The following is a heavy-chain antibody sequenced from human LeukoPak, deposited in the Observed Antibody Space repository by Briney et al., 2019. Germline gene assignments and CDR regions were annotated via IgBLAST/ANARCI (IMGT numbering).Heavy chain of an antibody. D-gene: IGHD1-26*01. J-gene: IGHJ2*01. CDR2: ISSDGGST. CDR1: GIIFSNYA. CDR3: ARGRQGAKTRYFDL. V-gene: IGHV3-64*01. Sequence: GGSLRLSCAASGIIFSNYAMHWVRQGPGKGLECISTISSDGGSTYYANSVKGRFTISRDNSKNTLYLQMGSLRAEDMAVHYCARGRQGAKTRYFDLWGRGTRVTVSS.